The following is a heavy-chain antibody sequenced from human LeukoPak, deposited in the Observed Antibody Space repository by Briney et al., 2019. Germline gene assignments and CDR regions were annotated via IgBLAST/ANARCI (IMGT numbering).Heavy chain of an antibody. J-gene: IGHJ4*02. CDR2: INHSGST. CDR1: GGSFSGYY. D-gene: IGHD1-26*01. V-gene: IGHV4-34*01. Sequence: PSETLSLTCAVYGGSFSGYYWSWIRQPPGKGLEWIGEINHSGSTNYNPSLKSRVTISVDTSKNRFSLKLSSVTAADTAVYYCARHSFGRGSYDYWGQGTLVTVSS. CDR3: ARHSFGRGSYDY.